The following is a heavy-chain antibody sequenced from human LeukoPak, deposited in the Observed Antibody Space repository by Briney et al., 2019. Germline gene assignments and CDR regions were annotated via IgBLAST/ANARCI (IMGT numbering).Heavy chain of an antibody. J-gene: IGHJ6*03. CDR1: GYSISSSNW. Sequence: SDTLSLTCAVSGYSISSSNWWGWIRQPAGKGLEWIGRIYTSGSTNYNPSLKSRVTMSVDTSKNQFSLKLSSVTAADTAVYYCARDGYGSGSYSYYYYYYYMDVWGKGTTVTISS. V-gene: IGHV4-28*03. CDR3: ARDGYGSGSYSYYYYYYYMDV. D-gene: IGHD3-10*01. CDR2: IYTSGST.